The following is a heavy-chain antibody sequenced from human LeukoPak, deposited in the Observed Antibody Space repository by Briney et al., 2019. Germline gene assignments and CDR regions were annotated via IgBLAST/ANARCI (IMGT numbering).Heavy chain of an antibody. CDR3: ARGIPYYDYVWGSYRYRNWFDP. Sequence: SETLSLTCAVYGGSFSGYYWSWIRQPPGKGLEWIGEINHSGSTNYNPSLKSRVTISVDTSKNQFSLKLSSVTAADTAVYYCARGIPYYDYVWGSYRYRNWFDPWGQGTLVTVSS. CDR2: INHSGST. V-gene: IGHV4-34*01. D-gene: IGHD3-16*02. CDR1: GGSFSGYY. J-gene: IGHJ5*02.